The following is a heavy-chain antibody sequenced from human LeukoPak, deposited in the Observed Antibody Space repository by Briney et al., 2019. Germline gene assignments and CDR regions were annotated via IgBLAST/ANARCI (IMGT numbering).Heavy chain of an antibody. J-gene: IGHJ1*01. CDR2: IYYSGST. V-gene: IGHV4-39*01. D-gene: IGHD3-10*01. Sequence: SETLSLTCTVSGGSISSSSYYWGWIRQPPGKGLEWIGSIYYSGSTYYNPSLKSRVTISVDTSKNQFSLKLSSVTAADTAVYYCARTYGSVSYDLQPAEYFQHWGQGTLVTVSS. CDR1: GGSISSSSYY. CDR3: ARTYGSVSYDLQPAEYFQH.